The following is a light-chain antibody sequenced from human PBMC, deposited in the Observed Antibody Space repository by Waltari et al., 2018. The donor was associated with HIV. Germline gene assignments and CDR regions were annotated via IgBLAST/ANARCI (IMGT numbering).Light chain of an antibody. V-gene: IGKV1-5*03. CDR3: QQYDSYPLT. Sequence: DFQMTQSPAPLSASVGDRVTITCRASQSISSWLAWYQQKPGKAPKVLIYKASSLGSGVPSRFSGSGSGTEFTLTISSLQPADFATYYCQQYDSYPLTFGGGTKVEIK. CDR2: KAS. J-gene: IGKJ4*01. CDR1: QSISSW.